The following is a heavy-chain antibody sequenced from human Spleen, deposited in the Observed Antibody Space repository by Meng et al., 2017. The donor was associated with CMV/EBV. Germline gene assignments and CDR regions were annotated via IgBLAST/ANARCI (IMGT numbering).Heavy chain of an antibody. Sequence: GESLKISCAASGFTFSSYGMHWVRQAPGKGLVWVARINSDGSSTYADSVKGRFTISRDNAKNSLYLQMNSLRVEDTGIYFCTKGGREYPGYDFSFDSWGQGTLVTVSS. CDR3: TKGGREYPGYDFSFDS. CDR1: GFTFSSYG. D-gene: IGHD5-12*01. J-gene: IGHJ4*02. CDR2: INSDGSST. V-gene: IGHV3-74*01.